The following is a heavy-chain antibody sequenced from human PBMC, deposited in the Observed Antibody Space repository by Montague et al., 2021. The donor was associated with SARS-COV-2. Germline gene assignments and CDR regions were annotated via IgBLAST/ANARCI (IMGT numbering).Heavy chain of an antibody. CDR2: ISHGGTT. Sequence: SETLSLTCTVSSDSFSSSDWWSWVRPPPGKGLDWIGEISHGGTTNYKSSLKGRITMSIDKSKNQFSLQLTSVTAADTAVYYCAREAKAVSGRLDSWGQGTLVTASS. CDR1: SDSFSSSDW. D-gene: IGHD6-19*01. CDR3: AREAKAVSGRLDS. J-gene: IGHJ5*01. V-gene: IGHV4-4*02.